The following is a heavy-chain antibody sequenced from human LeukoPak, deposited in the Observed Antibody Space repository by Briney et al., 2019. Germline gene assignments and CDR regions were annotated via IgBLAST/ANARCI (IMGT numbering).Heavy chain of an antibody. Sequence: GGSLRLSCAASGFSFSNIGMHWVREAPGKGLEWVAFIRYAGNNAYYADSVKGRFTISRDNSKDKLFLQMDILRPEDTSVYYCAKEYSGNYWSFDFWGQGTLVTVSS. CDR3: AKEYSGNYWSFDF. D-gene: IGHD5-12*01. CDR2: IRYAGNNA. J-gene: IGHJ4*02. V-gene: IGHV3-30*02. CDR1: GFSFSNIG.